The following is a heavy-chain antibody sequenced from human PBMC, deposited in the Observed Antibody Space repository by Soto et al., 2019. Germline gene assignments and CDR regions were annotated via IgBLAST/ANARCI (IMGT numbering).Heavy chain of an antibody. V-gene: IGHV3-23*01. CDR2: ISGSGGST. CDR1: GFTFSSYA. Sequence: EVQLLESGGGLVQPGGSLRLSCEASGFTFSSYAMSWVRQAPGKGLEWVSAISGSGGSTYYADSVKGRFTISRDNSKNTLYLQMNSLRAEDTAVYYAAKPRTRPNWFDSWGQGTLVTVSS. J-gene: IGHJ5*01. CDR3: AKPRTRPNWFDS. D-gene: IGHD3-3*01.